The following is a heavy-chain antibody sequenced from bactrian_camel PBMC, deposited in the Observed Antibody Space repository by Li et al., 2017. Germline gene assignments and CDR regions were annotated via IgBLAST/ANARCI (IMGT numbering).Heavy chain of an antibody. CDR2: ISGFGTT. J-gene: IGHJ4*01. V-gene: IGHV3S53*01. Sequence: HVQLVESGGGSVQAGGSLRLSCESSVVKYSRGCMAWFRQAPGKEREGVARISGFGTTVYGDSVKGRFGASKDNAKNTLDLQMNSLKPEDTATYYCVAARYCNEESGTLSLLRYLDIQGHGTQVTVS. CDR1: VVKYSRGC. D-gene: IGHD7*01.